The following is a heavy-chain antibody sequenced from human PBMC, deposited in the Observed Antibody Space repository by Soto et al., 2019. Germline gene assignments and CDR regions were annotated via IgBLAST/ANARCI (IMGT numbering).Heavy chain of an antibody. J-gene: IGHJ4*02. V-gene: IGHV4-34*01. Sequence: SETLSLTCAVYGGSFGGYYWSWIRQPPGKGLEWIGEINHSGSTNYNPSLKSRVTISVDTSKNQFSLKLSSVTAADTAVYYCAPGYDSSGYYYWNFDYWGQGTLVNVSS. CDR2: INHSGST. CDR3: APGYDSSGYYYWNFDY. CDR1: GGSFGGYY. D-gene: IGHD3-22*01.